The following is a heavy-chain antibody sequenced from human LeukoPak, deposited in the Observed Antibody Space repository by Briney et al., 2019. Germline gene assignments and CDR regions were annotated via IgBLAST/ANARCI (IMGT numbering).Heavy chain of an antibody. CDR3: AKVYYGSWCYPTLDN. CDR2: MSGSDGRT. V-gene: IGHV3-23*01. CDR1: GFTFISFA. Sequence: GGSLRLSCAPSGFTFISFAMSGVRQAPGKGLEWVSAMSGSDGRTYYADSVKGRFTISRDNSKNTLYLQMNSLRAEDTAVYYCAKVYYGSWCYPTLDNWGEGTLVTVSS. J-gene: IGHJ4*02. D-gene: IGHD3-10*01.